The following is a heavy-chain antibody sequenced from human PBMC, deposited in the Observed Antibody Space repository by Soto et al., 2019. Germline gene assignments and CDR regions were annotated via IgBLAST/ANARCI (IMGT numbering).Heavy chain of an antibody. CDR3: ASLRFDVCDY. CDR1: GGSISSYY. CDR2: IYYTGST. Sequence: QVQLQESGPGLVKPSETLSLTCTVSGGSISSYYWSWIRQPPGKGLEWIGYIYYTGSTNYNPSLRXXVXLXVDTAKYQFSLKLSSVTAADTAVYYCASLRFDVCDYWGQGTLVTVSS. J-gene: IGHJ4*02. V-gene: IGHV4-59*08. D-gene: IGHD3-10*01.